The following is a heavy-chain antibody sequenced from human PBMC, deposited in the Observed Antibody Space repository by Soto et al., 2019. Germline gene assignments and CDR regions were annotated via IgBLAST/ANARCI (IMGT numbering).Heavy chain of an antibody. CDR3: ARSEAVRSEAGTTVVGPNNWLDP. J-gene: IGHJ5*02. CDR2: ITAIFGAA. D-gene: IGHD1-7*01. CDR1: GGTFSTYG. V-gene: IGHV1-69*01. Sequence: QVQLVQSGAEVKKPGSSVKVSCKASGGTFSTYGISWVRQAPGQGLEWMGGITAIFGAANYALKFQGRVTITADESTSTAYMELNSLRSEDSAVYYCARSEAVRSEAGTTVVGPNNWLDPWGQGTLVIVSS.